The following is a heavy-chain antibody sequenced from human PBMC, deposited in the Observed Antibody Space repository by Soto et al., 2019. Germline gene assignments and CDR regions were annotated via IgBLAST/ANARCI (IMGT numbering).Heavy chain of an antibody. CDR2: IWYDGSNK. CDR3: ARDGITGTSPYFDY. CDR1: GFTFSSYG. Sequence: PGGSLRLSCAASGFTFSSYGMHWVRQAPGKGLEWVAVIWYDGSNKYYADSVKGRFTISRDNSKNTLYLQMNSLRAEDTAVYYCARDGITGTSPYFDYWGQGTLVTVSS. D-gene: IGHD1-20*01. J-gene: IGHJ4*02. V-gene: IGHV3-33*01.